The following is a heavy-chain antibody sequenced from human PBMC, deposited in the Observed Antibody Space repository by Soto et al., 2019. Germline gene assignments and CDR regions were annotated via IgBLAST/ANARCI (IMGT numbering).Heavy chain of an antibody. CDR3: ARGRDVGITMGRGAKYYYYYYMDV. J-gene: IGHJ6*03. V-gene: IGHV1-18*01. Sequence: ASVKVSCKASGYTFTSYGISWVRQAPGQGLEWMGWISAYNGNTNYAQKLQGRVTMTTDTSTSTAYMELRSLRSDDTAVYYCARGRDVGITMGRGAKYYYYYYMDVWGKGTTVTVSS. CDR2: ISAYNGNT. CDR1: GYTFTSYG. D-gene: IGHD3-10*01.